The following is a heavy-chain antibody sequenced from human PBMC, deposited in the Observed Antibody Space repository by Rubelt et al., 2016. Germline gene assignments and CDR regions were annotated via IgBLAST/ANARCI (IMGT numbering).Heavy chain of an antibody. CDR2: INHSGST. CDR3: ARGSNYLDY. D-gene: IGHD6-6*01. CDR1: GGSFSGYY. V-gene: IGHV4-34*01. Sequence: QVQLQQWGAGLLKPSETLSLTCAVYGGSFSGYYWSWIRQPPGKGLEWIGEINHSGSTNYNPSRKSRVTISVDTCKNQVALKLGSVTAADTAGYYCARGSNYLDYWGQGTLVTVSS. J-gene: IGHJ4*02.